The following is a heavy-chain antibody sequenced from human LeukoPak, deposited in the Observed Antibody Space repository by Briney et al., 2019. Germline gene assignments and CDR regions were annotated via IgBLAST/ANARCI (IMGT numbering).Heavy chain of an antibody. CDR2: GDYSGGT. Sequence: SETLSLTCTVSGDSFSSVTDYWAWIRQPPGKGLEWIASGDYSGGTYYNPSLESRVAISADMTKNQFSLKLTSVTGADTAVFYCARMLVPDYFDNWGQGTLVTVSS. D-gene: IGHD6-13*01. CDR3: ARMLVPDYFDN. V-gene: IGHV4-39*07. J-gene: IGHJ4*02. CDR1: GDSFSSVTDY.